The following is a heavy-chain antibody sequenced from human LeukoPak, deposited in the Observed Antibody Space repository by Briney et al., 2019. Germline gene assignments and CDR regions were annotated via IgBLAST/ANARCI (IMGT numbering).Heavy chain of an antibody. CDR3: ARVSGRLERQSDLDY. V-gene: IGHV3-21*01. J-gene: IGHJ4*02. Sequence: GRSLRLSCAASGFTFASYSMNWVRQAPGKGLEWVSSISGDSTYIYNAGSVKGRFTISRDNAQASLYLQMISLRADDTAVYYCARVSGRLERQSDLDYWGQGTLVIVSS. CDR1: GFTFASYS. D-gene: IGHD1-1*01. CDR2: ISGDSTYI.